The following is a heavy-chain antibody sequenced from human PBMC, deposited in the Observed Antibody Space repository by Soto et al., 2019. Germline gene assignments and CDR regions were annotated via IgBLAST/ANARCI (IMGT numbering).Heavy chain of an antibody. D-gene: IGHD5-12*01. J-gene: IGHJ5*02. CDR1: GGTFSSYA. CDR3: ARDPEGGGYGMSWFDP. Sequence: QVPLVQSGAEVKKPGSSVKVSCKASGGTFSSYAISWVRQAPGQGLEWMGGIIPIFGTANYAQKFQGRVTITXXEXTXTAYMELSSLRSEDTAVYYCARDPEGGGYGMSWFDPWGQGTLVTVSS. CDR2: IIPIFGTA. V-gene: IGHV1-69*05.